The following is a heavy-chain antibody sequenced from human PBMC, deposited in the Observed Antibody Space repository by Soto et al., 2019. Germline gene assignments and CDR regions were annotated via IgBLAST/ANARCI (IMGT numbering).Heavy chain of an antibody. J-gene: IGHJ6*02. CDR1: GYTFTSYA. Sequence: QVQLVQSGAEVKKPGASVKVSCKASGYTFTSYAMHWVRQAPGQRLEWMGWINAGNGNTKYLQKFQGRVTITRDTSAXXAXMXXSSLRSEDTAVYYCARDRFLVTETRDLDYYYGMDVWGQGTTVTVSS. CDR2: INAGNGNT. V-gene: IGHV1-3*01. CDR3: ARDRFLVTETRDLDYYYGMDV. D-gene: IGHD1-20*01.